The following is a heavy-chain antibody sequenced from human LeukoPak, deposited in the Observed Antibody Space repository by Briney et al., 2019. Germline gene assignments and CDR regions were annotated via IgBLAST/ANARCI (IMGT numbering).Heavy chain of an antibody. CDR2: ISGSGGST. V-gene: IGHV3-23*01. J-gene: IGHJ4*02. Sequence: GGSLRLSCAASGFTFSDYYMNWVRQAPGKGLEWVSAISGSGGSTYYADSVKGRFTISRDNSKNTLYLQMNSLRAEDTAVYYCAKESTMVRGVLDYWGQGTLVTVSS. D-gene: IGHD3-10*01. CDR3: AKESTMVRGVLDY. CDR1: GFTFSDYY.